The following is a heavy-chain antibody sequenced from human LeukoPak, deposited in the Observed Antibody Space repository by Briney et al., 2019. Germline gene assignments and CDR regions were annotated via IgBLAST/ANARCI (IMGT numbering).Heavy chain of an antibody. J-gene: IGHJ5*02. Sequence: GGSLRLSCAASGFTVSSNYMSWVRQAPGKGLEWVSVIYSGGSTYYADSVKGRFTISRDNSKNTLYLQMNSLRAEDTAVYYCAILNSYSSGWLEFDPWGQGTLVTVSS. CDR2: IYSGGST. CDR3: AILNSYSSGWLEFDP. D-gene: IGHD6-19*01. CDR1: GFTVSSNY. V-gene: IGHV3-66*01.